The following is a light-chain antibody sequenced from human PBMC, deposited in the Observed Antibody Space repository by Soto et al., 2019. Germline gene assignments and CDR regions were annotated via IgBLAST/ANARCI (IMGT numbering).Light chain of an antibody. Sequence: AIRMTQSPSSLSASTGDRVSITWRASQGISSYLAWYQQKPGKAPKLLIYAASTLQSGVPSRFSGSGSGTDFTLTISCLQSEDFATYYCQQYYSYPVEFGQGTKVDI. J-gene: IGKJ1*01. CDR2: AAS. V-gene: IGKV1-8*01. CDR3: QQYYSYPVE. CDR1: QGISSY.